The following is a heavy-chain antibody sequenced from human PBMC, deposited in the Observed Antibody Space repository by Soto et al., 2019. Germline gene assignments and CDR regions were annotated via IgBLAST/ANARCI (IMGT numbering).Heavy chain of an antibody. D-gene: IGHD3-9*01. V-gene: IGHV3-66*01. J-gene: IGHJ4*02. CDR1: GFTFSSNY. Sequence: GGSLRLSCAASGFTFSSNYMSWVRQAPGKGLEWVSVIYSGGSTYYADSVKGRFTISRDNSKNTLYLQMNSLRAEDTAVYYCARVRYFDWSEDYYFDYWGQGTLVTVSS. CDR2: IYSGGST. CDR3: ARVRYFDWSEDYYFDY.